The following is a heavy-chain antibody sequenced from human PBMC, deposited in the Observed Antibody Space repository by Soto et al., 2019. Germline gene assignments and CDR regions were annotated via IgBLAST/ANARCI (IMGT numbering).Heavy chain of an antibody. V-gene: IGHV3-33*01. CDR2: IWYDGSNK. CDR1: GFTFSSYG. Sequence: QVQLVESGGGVVQPGRSLRLSCAASGFTFSSYGMHWVRQAPGKGLEWVAVIWYDGSNKYYADSVKGRFTISKDNSKNTLYLQMNSLRAEDTAVDYCARPYSGSSYDYWGQGTLVTVSS. J-gene: IGHJ4*02. CDR3: ARPYSGSSYDY. D-gene: IGHD1-26*01.